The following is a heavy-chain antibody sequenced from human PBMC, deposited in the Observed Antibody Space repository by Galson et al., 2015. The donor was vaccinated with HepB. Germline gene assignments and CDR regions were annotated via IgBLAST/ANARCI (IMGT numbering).Heavy chain of an antibody. J-gene: IGHJ6*02. CDR3: ARARITMVRGVHGDYYYYYGMDV. Sequence: SVKVSCKASGYTFTSYAMHWVRQAPGQRLEWMGWINAGNGNTKYSQKFQGRVTITRDTSASTAYMELSSLRSEDTAVYYCARARITMVRGVHGDYYYYYGMDVWGQGTTVTVSS. CDR2: INAGNGNT. V-gene: IGHV1-3*01. CDR1: GYTFTSYA. D-gene: IGHD3-10*01.